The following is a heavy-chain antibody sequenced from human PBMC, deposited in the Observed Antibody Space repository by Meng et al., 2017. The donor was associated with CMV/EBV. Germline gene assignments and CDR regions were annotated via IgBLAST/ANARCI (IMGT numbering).Heavy chain of an antibody. CDR3: ASDCSGASCYITN. J-gene: IGHJ4*02. D-gene: IGHD2-2*02. CDR1: GFTFSGYW. CDR2: IKQDGSEK. Sequence: GESLKISCAASGFTFSGYWMTWVRQAPGKGLEWVANIKQDGSEKYYVDSVKGRFTISRDNAKNPLSLQMNSLRAEDTAVYYCASDCSGASCYITNWGRGTLVTVSS. V-gene: IGHV3-7*01.